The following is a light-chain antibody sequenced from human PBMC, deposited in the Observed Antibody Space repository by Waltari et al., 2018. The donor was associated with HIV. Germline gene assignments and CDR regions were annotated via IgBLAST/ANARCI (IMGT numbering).Light chain of an antibody. V-gene: IGLV2-14*03. J-gene: IGLJ1*01. CDR1: SSDVGGYNS. CDR3: KSKTSISIPCV. Sequence: QSALTQPASVSGSPGQSITISCTGTSSDVGGYNSVAWYQQHPGKAPKLIIYDVSNRPSGVPYRCAGSKSGNTDSLTISRLQAEDEADYDCKSKTSISIPCVFGTRTKLTIL. CDR2: DVS.